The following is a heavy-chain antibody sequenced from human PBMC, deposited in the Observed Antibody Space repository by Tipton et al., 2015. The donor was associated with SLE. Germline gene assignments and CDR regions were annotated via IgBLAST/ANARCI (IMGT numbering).Heavy chain of an antibody. CDR3: AREKSGSFMAVYGLDV. J-gene: IGHJ6*02. CDR2: IKSDGSST. CDR1: GFTFSLYW. D-gene: IGHD1-26*01. Sequence: SLRLSCTASGFTFSLYWMHWVRQAPGKGLVWVSSIKSDGSSTNYADSVKGRFTISRDNAKDTLYLQMNSLRAEDTALYYCAREKSGSFMAVYGLDVWGQGTTVTVSS. V-gene: IGHV3-74*01.